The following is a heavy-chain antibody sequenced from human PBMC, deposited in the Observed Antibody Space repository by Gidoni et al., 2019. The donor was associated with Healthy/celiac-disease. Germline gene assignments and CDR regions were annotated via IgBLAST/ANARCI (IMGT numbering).Heavy chain of an antibody. CDR1: GGPISSGGYY. Sequence: QVQLQESGPGLVKPSQNLSLTCTVSGGPISSGGYYWSWIRQHPGKGLEWIGYIYYSGSTYYNPSLKSRVTISVDTSKNQFSLKLSSVTAADTAVYYCARDHEWLLRLDYWGQGTLVTVSS. D-gene: IGHD3-22*01. J-gene: IGHJ4*02. CDR3: ARDHEWLLRLDY. CDR2: IYYSGST. V-gene: IGHV4-31*03.